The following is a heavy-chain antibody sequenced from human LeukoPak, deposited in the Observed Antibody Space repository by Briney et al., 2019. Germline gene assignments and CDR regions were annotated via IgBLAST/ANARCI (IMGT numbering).Heavy chain of an antibody. CDR1: GFTFSDYY. CDR3: ARDMYYGSGTPMQYGMDV. V-gene: IGHV3-11*01. Sequence: GGSLRLSCAASGFTFSDYYMSWIRQAPGKGLEWISYISSSGSTIFYADSVKGRFTISRDNAKNSLYLQMNSLRAEDTALYYCARDMYYGSGTPMQYGMDVWGQGTTVTVSS. J-gene: IGHJ6*02. CDR2: ISSSGSTI. D-gene: IGHD3-10*01.